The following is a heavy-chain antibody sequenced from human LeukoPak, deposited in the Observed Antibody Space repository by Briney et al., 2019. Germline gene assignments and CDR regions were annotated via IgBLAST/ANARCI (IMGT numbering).Heavy chain of an antibody. CDR3: ARVGGYSDNSRLDAFDI. D-gene: IGHD4-23*01. CDR1: GGSISSYY. Sequence: SETLSLTCTVSGGSISSYYWSWIRQPPGKGLEWIGSIYHSGSTYYNPSLKSRVTILADTSKNQFSLRLRSVTAADTAVYFCARVGGYSDNSRLDAFDIWGQGSVVTVSS. CDR2: IYHSGST. J-gene: IGHJ3*02. V-gene: IGHV4-38-2*02.